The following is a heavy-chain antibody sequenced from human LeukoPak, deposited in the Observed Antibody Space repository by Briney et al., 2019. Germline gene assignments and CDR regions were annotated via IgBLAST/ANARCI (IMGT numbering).Heavy chain of an antibody. V-gene: IGHV3-7*01. CDR3: ARAGVGVTILDY. Sequence: GGSLRLSCAASGFTFSGSRMTWVRQTPGKGPELVAHINPDGNEQFYMDRVKGRFRITRDNAANSVYLQMNSLRVEDTALYYCARAGVGVTILDYWGQGTLVTVSS. CDR1: GFTFSGSR. D-gene: IGHD3-10*01. CDR2: INPDGNEQ. J-gene: IGHJ4*02.